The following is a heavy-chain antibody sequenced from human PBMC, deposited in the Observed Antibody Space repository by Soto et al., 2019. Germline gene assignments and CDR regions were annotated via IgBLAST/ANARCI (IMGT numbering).Heavy chain of an antibody. D-gene: IGHD6-19*01. J-gene: IGHJ4*02. CDR1: GGSISSGGSY. CDR3: ARDGTSGWVDS. Sequence: QVQLQESGPGLVKPSQTLSLTCTVSGGSISSGGSYWTWIRQHPGKGLEWIGYIYYSGSTCYNPSLKSRVTISIDTSENQFSLRLSSVTAADTAVYYCARDGTSGWVDSWGQGILVTVSS. V-gene: IGHV4-31*03. CDR2: IYYSGST.